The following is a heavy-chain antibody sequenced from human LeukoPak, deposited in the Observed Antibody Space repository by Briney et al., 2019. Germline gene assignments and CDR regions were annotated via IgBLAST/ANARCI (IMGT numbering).Heavy chain of an antibody. V-gene: IGHV4-39*01. CDR1: GGSISSSSYY. CDR2: IYYSGST. J-gene: IGHJ4*02. Sequence: PSETLSLTCTVSGGSISSSSYYWGWIRQPPGKGLEWIGSIYYSGSTYYNPSLKSRVTISVDTPKNQFSLKLSSVTAADTAVYYCARQWRYCSSTSCLHFDYWGQGTLVTVSS. D-gene: IGHD2-2*01. CDR3: ARQWRYCSSTSCLHFDY.